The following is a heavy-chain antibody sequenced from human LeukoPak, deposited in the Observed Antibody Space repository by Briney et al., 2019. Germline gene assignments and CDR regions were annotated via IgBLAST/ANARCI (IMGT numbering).Heavy chain of an antibody. D-gene: IGHD5-18*01. CDR2: ISGSGGTT. V-gene: IGHV3-23*01. J-gene: IGHJ4*02. Sequence: PGGSLRLSCAASGFSFSSYAMSWVRQAPGKGLEWVSAISGSGGTTYYGDSEKGRFTISRDNSKNTLSLQMNSLRAEDTAVYYCAKDYRGYSYGAFDYWGQGTLVTVSS. CDR3: AKDYRGYSYGAFDY. CDR1: GFSFSSYA.